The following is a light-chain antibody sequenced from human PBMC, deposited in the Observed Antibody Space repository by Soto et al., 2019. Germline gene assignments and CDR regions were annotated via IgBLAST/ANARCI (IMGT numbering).Light chain of an antibody. CDR2: GNT. CDR1: SSNIGAPYD. V-gene: IGLV1-40*01. Sequence: QSVLTQPPSVSGAPGQRVTISCTGSSSNIGAPYDVHWYQHLPGTAPKLLIFGNTNRPSGVPDRFSGSKSRTSASLAITGLQAEDEADYYCQSYDSSLSDSVFGGGTQLTVL. J-gene: IGLJ2*01. CDR3: QSYDSSLSDSV.